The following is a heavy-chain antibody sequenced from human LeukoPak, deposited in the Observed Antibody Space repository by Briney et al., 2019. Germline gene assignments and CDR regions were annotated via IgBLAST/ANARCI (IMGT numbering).Heavy chain of an antibody. Sequence: ASVKVSCKTSGYTFTSYGISWVRQAPGQGLEWMGRIIPIFGTANYAQKFQGRVTITTDESTSTAYMELSSLRSEDTAVYYCARDTGDPGYFDYWGQGTLVTVSS. V-gene: IGHV1-69*05. CDR2: IIPIFGTA. D-gene: IGHD7-27*01. CDR1: GYTFTSYG. CDR3: ARDTGDPGYFDY. J-gene: IGHJ4*02.